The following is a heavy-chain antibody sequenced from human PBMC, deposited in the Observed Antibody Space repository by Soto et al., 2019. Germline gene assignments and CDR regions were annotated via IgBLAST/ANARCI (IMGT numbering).Heavy chain of an antibody. V-gene: IGHV3-15*01. J-gene: IGHJ6*02. D-gene: IGHD6-6*01. Sequence: PGGSLRLSCAASGFTFSNAWMSWVRQAPGKGLEWVSRIKSKTDGGTTDYAAPVKGRFTISRDDSKNTLYLQMNSLKTEDTAVYYCTTGKYSGSSPVPGVWGPGTTVTVSS. CDR1: GFTFSNAW. CDR2: IKSKTDGGTT. CDR3: TTGKYSGSSPVPGV.